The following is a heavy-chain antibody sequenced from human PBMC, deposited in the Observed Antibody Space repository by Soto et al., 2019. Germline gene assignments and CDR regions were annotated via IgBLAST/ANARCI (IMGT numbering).Heavy chain of an antibody. CDR1: GFTFSSYA. V-gene: IGHV3-30-3*01. CDR2: ISYDGSNK. Sequence: GGSLRLSCAASGFTFSSYAMHWVRQAPGKGLEWVAVISYDGSNKYYADSVKGRFTISRDNSKNTLYLQMNSLRTEDTAVYYCARESIGSSSGYYYYGMDVWGQGTTVTVSS. J-gene: IGHJ6*02. CDR3: ARESIGSSSGYYYYGMDV. D-gene: IGHD6-6*01.